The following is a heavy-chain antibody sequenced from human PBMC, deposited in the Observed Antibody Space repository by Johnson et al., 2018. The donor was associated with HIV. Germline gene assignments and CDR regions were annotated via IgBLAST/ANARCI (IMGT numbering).Heavy chain of an antibody. J-gene: IGHJ3*02. Sequence: QMQLVESGGGVVQPGRSLRLSCAASGFTFSSYGMHWVRQAPGKGLEWVAVIWYDGTNKYYAESVKGRFTISRDNSKNTLYLQLNGLRAEDTALYYCAKAVAGGCDAFDIWGQGTMVTVSS. V-gene: IGHV3-33*06. D-gene: IGHD6-13*01. CDR1: GFTFSSYG. CDR3: AKAVAGGCDAFDI. CDR2: IWYDGTNK.